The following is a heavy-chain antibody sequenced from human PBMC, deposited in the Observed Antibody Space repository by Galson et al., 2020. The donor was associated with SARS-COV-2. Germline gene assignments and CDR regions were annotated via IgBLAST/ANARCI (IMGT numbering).Heavy chain of an antibody. CDR2: IYYSGST. D-gene: IGHD2-15*01. CDR1: GGSISSNNYY. Sequence: SETLSLTCTVSGGSISSNNYYWGWIRQPPGKGLEWIGSIYYSGSTYYNPSLKSRVTISVDTSKNQFSLKLSSVTAADTAVFYCARHLGYCSGGNCHNWFDPWGQGTLVTVSS. J-gene: IGHJ5*02. V-gene: IGHV4-39*01. CDR3: ARHLGYCSGGNCHNWFDP.